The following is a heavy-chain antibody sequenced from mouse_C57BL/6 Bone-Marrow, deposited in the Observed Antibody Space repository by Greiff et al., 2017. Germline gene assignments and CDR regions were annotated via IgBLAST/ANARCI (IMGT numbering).Heavy chain of an antibody. CDR1: GYTFTGYW. V-gene: IGHV1-9*01. D-gene: IGHD2-4*01. J-gene: IGHJ3*01. CDR2: ILPGSGST. CDR3: AREIYYDYDDWFAY. Sequence: VNVVESGAELMKPGASVKLSCKATGYTFTGYWIEWVKQRPGHGLEWIGEILPGSGSTNYNEKFKGKATFTADTSSNTAYMQRSSLTTEDSAIYYCAREIYYDYDDWFAYWGQGALVTVSA.